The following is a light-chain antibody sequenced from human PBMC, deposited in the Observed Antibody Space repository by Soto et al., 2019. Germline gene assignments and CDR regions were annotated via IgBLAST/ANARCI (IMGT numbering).Light chain of an antibody. CDR2: KAS. Sequence: DIQMTQSPSTLSASVGDRVTITCRASQSISNSLAWYQQMPGKAPNLLIYKASSLESGVPSRFSGSGSGTEFTLTISSLQPDDFATYYCRQYVSYPVTFGGGTKVEMK. CDR1: QSISNS. J-gene: IGKJ4*01. CDR3: RQYVSYPVT. V-gene: IGKV1-5*03.